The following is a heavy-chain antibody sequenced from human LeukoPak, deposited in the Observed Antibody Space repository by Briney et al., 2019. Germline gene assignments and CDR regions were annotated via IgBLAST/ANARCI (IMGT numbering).Heavy chain of an antibody. Sequence: GGSLRLSCVASGFTLSSYMMSWVRQAPGKGLEWVSSISGSAGGTFYSDSVKGRFTISRDNSKNTLYLQTNSLRAEDTAVYYCAKELRGGSIWRYYFDYWGQGTLVTVSS. J-gene: IGHJ4*02. D-gene: IGHD6-13*01. CDR3: AKELRGGSIWRYYFDY. V-gene: IGHV3-23*01. CDR1: GFTLSSYM. CDR2: ISGSAGGT.